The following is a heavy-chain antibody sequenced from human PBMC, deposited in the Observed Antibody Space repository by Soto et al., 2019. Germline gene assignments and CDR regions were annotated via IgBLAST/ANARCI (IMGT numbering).Heavy chain of an antibody. D-gene: IGHD6-19*01. Sequence: PSETLYLTCTVSGGSLSSYYWSWIRQPPGKGLDWIGYIYYSGSTNYNPSLKSRVTISVDTSKNQFSLKLSFVIVADTAVYYCARRYGWNFDYWGQGTLVTVSS. J-gene: IGHJ4*02. CDR3: ARRYGWNFDY. CDR1: GGSLSSYY. CDR2: IYYSGST. V-gene: IGHV4-59*08.